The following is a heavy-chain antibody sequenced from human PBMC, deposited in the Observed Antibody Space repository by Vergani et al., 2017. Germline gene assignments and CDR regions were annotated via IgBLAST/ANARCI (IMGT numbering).Heavy chain of an antibody. CDR3: AREACSGGICYYYMDV. CDR2: TYYSGST. Sequence: QVQLQESGPGLVKPSETLSLTCTVSGGSISSYYWSWIRQPPGKGLEWIGYTYYSGSTNYNPSLKSRVTISVDTSKNQFSLKLSSVTAADTAVYYCAREACSGGICYYYMDVWGKGTTVTVSS. V-gene: IGHV4-59*01. D-gene: IGHD2-15*01. J-gene: IGHJ6*03. CDR1: GGSISSYY.